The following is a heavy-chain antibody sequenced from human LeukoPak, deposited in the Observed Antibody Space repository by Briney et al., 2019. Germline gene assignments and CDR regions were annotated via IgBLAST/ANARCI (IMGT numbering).Heavy chain of an antibody. CDR2: IHYRGNT. D-gene: IGHD3-3*01. Sequence: SETLSLTCTVSGASITSAEHYWGWIRQPPGKGLEWVGYIHYRGNTYYNPSLESRLTISIDTSRNQFSLRLSSVTAADTAVYYCAQSGLRFLDYWGQGTLVTVSP. CDR3: AQSGLRFLDY. J-gene: IGHJ4*02. V-gene: IGHV4-30-4*01. CDR1: GASITSAEHY.